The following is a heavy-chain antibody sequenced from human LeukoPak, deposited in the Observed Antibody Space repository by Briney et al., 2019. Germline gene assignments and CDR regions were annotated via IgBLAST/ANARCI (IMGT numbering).Heavy chain of an antibody. V-gene: IGHV3-21*01. CDR2: ISRDSNYI. J-gene: IGHJ4*02. Sequence: PGGSLRHSCATSGFTFSSYSMNWFRQAPGKGLEWVSSISRDSNYIYHADSVRGRFTTSRDNAKNSLYLQMDSLRAEDTAVYFCARESDRGCSSTSCPRDYWGQGILVTISS. D-gene: IGHD2-2*01. CDR3: ARESDRGCSSTSCPRDY. CDR1: GFTFSSYS.